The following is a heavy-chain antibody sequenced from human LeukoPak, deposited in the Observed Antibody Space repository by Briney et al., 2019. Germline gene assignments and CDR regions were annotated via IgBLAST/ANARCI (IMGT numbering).Heavy chain of an antibody. CDR3: ARDQSYNWNYHY. CDR2: INPNSGGT. J-gene: IGHJ4*02. V-gene: IGHV1-2*02. Sequence: GASVKVSCKASGYTFTGYYMHWVRQAPGQGLERMGWINPNSGGTNYAQKFQGRVTMTRDTSISTAYMELSRLRSDDTAVYYCARDQSYNWNYHYWGQGTLVTASS. CDR1: GYTFTGYY. D-gene: IGHD1-7*01.